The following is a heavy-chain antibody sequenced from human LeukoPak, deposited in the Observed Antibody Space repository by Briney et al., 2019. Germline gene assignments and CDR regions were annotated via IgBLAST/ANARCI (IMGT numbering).Heavy chain of an antibody. V-gene: IGHV3-48*01. J-gene: IGHJ6*03. CDR2: MSSSSSTI. D-gene: IGHD6-19*01. CDR3: ARDAYSSGWQDYYYYMDV. CDR1: GFTFSSYG. Sequence: GGSLRLSCAPSGFTFSSYGMNWVRHAPGKGLEWVSYMSSSSSTIYYADSVKGLFTISRDNAKNSLYLQMNSLRAEGTAVYDCARDAYSSGWQDYYYYMDVWGKGTTFTVSS.